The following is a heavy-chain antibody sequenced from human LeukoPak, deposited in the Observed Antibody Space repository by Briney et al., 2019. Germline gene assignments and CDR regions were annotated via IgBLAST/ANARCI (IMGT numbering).Heavy chain of an antibody. V-gene: IGHV4-31*03. Sequence: SETLSLTCTVSGGSISSGGYYWSWIRQHPEKGLEWIGYIYYSGSTYYNPSLKSRVTISVDTSKNQFSLKLSSVTAADTAVYYCARYDREAWLDPWGQGTLVTVSS. CDR3: ARYDREAWLDP. D-gene: IGHD3-16*01. J-gene: IGHJ5*02. CDR2: IYYSGST. CDR1: GGSISSGGYY.